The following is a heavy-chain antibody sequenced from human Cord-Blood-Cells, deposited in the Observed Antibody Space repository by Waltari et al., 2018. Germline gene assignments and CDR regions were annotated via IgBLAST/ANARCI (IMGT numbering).Heavy chain of an antibody. D-gene: IGHD3-10*01. CDR3: ARDRRGYGSGSYYFDY. Sequence: QVQLVQSGAEVKKPGASVKVSCKASGYTFTGYYMHWVRQAPGQGLGWMGWINPNSGGTNYAQKFQGWVTMTRDTSLSTAYMELSRLRSDDTAVYYCARDRRGYGSGSYYFDYWGQGTLVTVSS. V-gene: IGHV1-2*04. CDR2: INPNSGGT. CDR1: GYTFTGYY. J-gene: IGHJ4*02.